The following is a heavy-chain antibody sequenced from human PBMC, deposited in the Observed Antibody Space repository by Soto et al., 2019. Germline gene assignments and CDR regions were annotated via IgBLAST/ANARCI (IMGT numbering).Heavy chain of an antibody. J-gene: IGHJ4*02. Sequence: GSLRLSCAASGFTFSSYAMHWVRQAPGKGLEYVSAISSNGGSTYYANSVKGRFTISRDNSKNTLYLQMGSLRAEDMAVYYCARTSSPYYDFWSGPDYWGQGTLVTVSS. D-gene: IGHD3-3*01. CDR2: ISSNGGST. CDR3: ARTSSPYYDFWSGPDY. V-gene: IGHV3-64*01. CDR1: GFTFSSYA.